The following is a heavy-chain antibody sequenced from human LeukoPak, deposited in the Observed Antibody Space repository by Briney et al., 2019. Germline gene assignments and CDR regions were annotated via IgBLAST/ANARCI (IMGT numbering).Heavy chain of an antibody. Sequence: GGSLRLSCAVSGVTFSRDAMSGVRQAPGGGGGRGSAISSSGESTYYADSVKGRFTISRDNSKNTLYLQMNSLRAEDTAVYYCAKNPPWLRNWFDPWGQGTLVTVSS. J-gene: IGHJ5*02. D-gene: IGHD5-12*01. CDR2: ISSSGEST. V-gene: IGHV3-23*01. CDR1: GVTFSRDA. CDR3: AKNPPWLRNWFDP.